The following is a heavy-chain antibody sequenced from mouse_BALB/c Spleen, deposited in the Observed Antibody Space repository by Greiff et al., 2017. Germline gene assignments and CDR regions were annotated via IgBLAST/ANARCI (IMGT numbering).Heavy chain of an antibody. CDR1: GFTFSSYT. Sequence: DVMLVESGGGLVKPGGSLKLSCAASGFTFSSYTMSWVRQTPEKRLEWVATISSGCSYTYYPDSVKGRFTISRDNAKNTLYLQMSSLKSEDTAMYYCTREDDGYSGAMDYWGQGTSVTVSS. CDR2: ISSGCSYT. D-gene: IGHD2-3*01. V-gene: IGHV5-6-4*01. CDR3: TREDDGYSGAMDY. J-gene: IGHJ4*01.